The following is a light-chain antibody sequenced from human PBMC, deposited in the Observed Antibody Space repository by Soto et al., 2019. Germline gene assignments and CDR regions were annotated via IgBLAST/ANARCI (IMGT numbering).Light chain of an antibody. CDR3: QQCHRYLT. Sequence: DIRMTQSPSSLSASVGDRVTITCRASQTISNCLAWYQQKPGKAPKLLISGASSLQSGVPSRFSGSASGTEFTLTISSLQPDDIATYYCQQCHRYLTFGQGTKVDIK. J-gene: IGKJ1*01. CDR1: QTISNC. CDR2: GAS. V-gene: IGKV1-5*01.